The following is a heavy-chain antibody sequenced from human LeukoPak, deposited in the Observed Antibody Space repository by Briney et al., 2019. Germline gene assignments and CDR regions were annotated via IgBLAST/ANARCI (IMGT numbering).Heavy chain of an antibody. CDR2: IKEDGSEK. Sequence: GGSLRLSCAASGFTFSSYWMSWVRQAPGKGPEWVANIKEDGSEKYYVDSVKGRFTISRDNAKNSLYLQMNSLRAEDTAVYYCAKDLGQQPEYFQHWGQGTLVTVSS. D-gene: IGHD6-13*01. CDR3: AKDLGQQPEYFQH. V-gene: IGHV3-7*03. J-gene: IGHJ1*01. CDR1: GFTFSSYW.